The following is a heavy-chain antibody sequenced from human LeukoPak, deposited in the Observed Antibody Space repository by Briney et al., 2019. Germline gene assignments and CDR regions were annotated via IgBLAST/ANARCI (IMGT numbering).Heavy chain of an antibody. Sequence: GASVKVSCKASGYTFTGYYMHWVRQAPGQGLEWMGWINPSSGGTNYAQKFQGRVTMTRDTSISTAYMELSRLRSDDTAVYYCARGREGYDFWSGRPNWFDPWGQGTLVTVSS. CDR2: INPSSGGT. V-gene: IGHV1-2*02. J-gene: IGHJ5*02. CDR3: ARGREGYDFWSGRPNWFDP. D-gene: IGHD3-3*01. CDR1: GYTFTGYY.